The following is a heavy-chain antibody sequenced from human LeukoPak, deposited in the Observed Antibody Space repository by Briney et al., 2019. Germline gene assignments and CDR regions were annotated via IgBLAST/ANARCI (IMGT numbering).Heavy chain of an antibody. CDR3: ANTPIQWLDYYYYYGMDV. D-gene: IGHD6-19*01. CDR2: IYSGGST. J-gene: IGHJ6*02. CDR1: GFTFSSNY. V-gene: IGHV3-53*01. Sequence: GGSLRLSCAASGFTFSSNYMSWVRQAPGKGLEWVSVIYSGGSTYYADSVKGRFTISRDNSKNTLYLQMNSLRAEDTAVYYCANTPIQWLDYYYYYGMDVWGQGTTVTVSS.